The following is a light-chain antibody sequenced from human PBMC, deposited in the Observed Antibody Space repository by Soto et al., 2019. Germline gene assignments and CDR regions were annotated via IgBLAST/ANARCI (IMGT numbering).Light chain of an antibody. Sequence: DIQMTQSPSTLSASVGDRVTITCRASQSISIWLAWYQQKPGKAPNLLIYDASTLQSGVPSRFSGRVSGTKFTLTISSLQPDDFATYYCQQYNTYWTFGQGTKVDI. J-gene: IGKJ1*01. V-gene: IGKV1-5*01. CDR1: QSISIW. CDR2: DAS. CDR3: QQYNTYWT.